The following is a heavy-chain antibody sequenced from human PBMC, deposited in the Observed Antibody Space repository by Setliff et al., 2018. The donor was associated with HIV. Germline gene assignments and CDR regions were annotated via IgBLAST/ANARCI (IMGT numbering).Heavy chain of an antibody. J-gene: IGHJ3*01. Sequence: ASVKVSCKASGYTFISNGIYWVRQAPGQGLEWMGWMNTNTGDPTYAQGFTGRLVFSLDTAVTTVHLQINNLETEDTAVYYCARAFYGTESYPRAFDVWGQGTMVTVSS. CDR3: ARAFYGTESYPRAFDV. CDR1: GYTFISNG. CDR2: MNTNTGDP. V-gene: IGHV7-4-1*02. D-gene: IGHD3-10*01.